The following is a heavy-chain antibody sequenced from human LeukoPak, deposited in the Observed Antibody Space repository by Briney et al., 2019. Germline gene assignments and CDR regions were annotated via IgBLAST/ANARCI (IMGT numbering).Heavy chain of an antibody. CDR1: GFTFNSYN. J-gene: IGHJ6*02. Sequence: GGSLRLSCAASGFTFNSYNMNWVRQAPGKGLEWISYISSDSSTIFYADSVKGRFTISKDNAKNSLYLQMNSLRAEDTALYHCARNNGMDVWGQGTTVIVSS. CDR2: ISSDSSTI. CDR3: ARNNGMDV. V-gene: IGHV3-48*03.